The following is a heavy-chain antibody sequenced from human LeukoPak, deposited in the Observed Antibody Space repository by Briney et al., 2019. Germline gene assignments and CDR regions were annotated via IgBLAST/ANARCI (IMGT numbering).Heavy chain of an antibody. Sequence: GGSLRLSCAASGFTFSSYGTHWVRQAPGKGLEWVAVISYDGSNKYYADSVKGRFTISRDNSKNTLYLQMNSLRAEDTAVYYCAKDSIVGATRFYYYGMDVWGQGTTVTVSS. CDR1: GFTFSSYG. J-gene: IGHJ6*02. V-gene: IGHV3-30*18. CDR3: AKDSIVGATRFYYYGMDV. D-gene: IGHD1-26*01. CDR2: ISYDGSNK.